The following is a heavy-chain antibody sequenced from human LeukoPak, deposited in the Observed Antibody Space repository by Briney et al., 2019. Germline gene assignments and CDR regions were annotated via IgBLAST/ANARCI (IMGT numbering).Heavy chain of an antibody. Sequence: GGSLRLSCAASRFTFSNAWMNWVRQAPGKGLEWVGRIKSKVDGETTDYAAPVKGRFTISRDDSNSMVYLQMNSLKIEATAVYYCAIDEPNYAPYDFDYWGQGTLVAVSS. V-gene: IGHV3-15*01. D-gene: IGHD4/OR15-4a*01. CDR3: AIDEPNYAPYDFDY. CDR2: IKSKVDGETT. J-gene: IGHJ4*02. CDR1: RFTFSNAW.